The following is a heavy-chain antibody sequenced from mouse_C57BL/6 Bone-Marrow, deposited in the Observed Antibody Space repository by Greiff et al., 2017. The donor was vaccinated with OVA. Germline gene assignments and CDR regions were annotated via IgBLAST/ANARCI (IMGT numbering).Heavy chain of an antibody. CDR1: GFSLTSYG. V-gene: IGHV2-2*01. J-gene: IGHJ3*01. CDR2: IWSGGST. D-gene: IGHD2-4*01. CDR3: ARKGYDYGFAY. Sequence: VKLEESGPGLVQPSQSLSITCTVSGFSLTSYGVHWVRQSPGKGLEWLGVIWSGGSTDYNAAFISRLSISKDNSKSQVFFKMNSLQADDTAIYYCARKGYDYGFAYWGQGTLVTVSA.